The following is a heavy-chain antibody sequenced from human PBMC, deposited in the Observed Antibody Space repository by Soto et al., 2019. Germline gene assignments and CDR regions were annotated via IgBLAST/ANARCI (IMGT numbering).Heavy chain of an antibody. CDR2: ISSSGTTT. CDR1: GFTFSTYA. D-gene: IGHD3-3*01. J-gene: IGHJ4*02. V-gene: IGHV3-48*02. CDR3: PRNPDGLDDFAY. Sequence: EVQLVESGGGLEQPGGSVRLSCAVSGFTFSTYAMNWVRQAPGKGLEWVSFISSSGTTTHYADSVKGRFTISRDNAKNSLYLQMNGLRDEDTAVYYCPRNPDGLDDFAYWGQGTLFTVSS.